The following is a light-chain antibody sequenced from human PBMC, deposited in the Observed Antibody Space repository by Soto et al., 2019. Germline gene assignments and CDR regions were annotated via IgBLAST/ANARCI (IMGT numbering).Light chain of an antibody. J-gene: IGKJ1*01. CDR1: QSVSSNY. CDR2: GAS. CDR3: QQYDTSPRT. V-gene: IGKV3-20*01. Sequence: EVLLTQSPGTLSLSPGERATLSCRASQSVSSNYLAWYQQTSGQPPRLLIYGASNRATGIPDRFSGSGSGTDFTLTIRRLEPEDFAVYYCQQYDTSPRTFGQGTKVEFK.